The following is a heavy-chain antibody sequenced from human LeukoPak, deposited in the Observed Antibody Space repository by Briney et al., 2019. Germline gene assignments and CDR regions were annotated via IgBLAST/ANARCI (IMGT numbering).Heavy chain of an antibody. CDR2: ISGSGGST. J-gene: IGHJ4*02. Sequence: ETLSLTCTVSGYSISSGYYWGWIRQPPGKGLEWVSAISGSGGSTYYADSVKGRFTISRDNSKNTLYLQMNSLRAEDTAVYYCATGGSYYSDYWGQGTLVTVSS. CDR1: GYSISSGYY. D-gene: IGHD1-26*01. V-gene: IGHV3-23*01. CDR3: ATGGSYYSDY.